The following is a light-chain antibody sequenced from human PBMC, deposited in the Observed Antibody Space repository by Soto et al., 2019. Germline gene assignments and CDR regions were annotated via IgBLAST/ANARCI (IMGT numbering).Light chain of an antibody. Sequence: DIRLTQSPSTLSASVGDRVTITCRASQSIETWLAWYQQKPGKAPKLLIFKASNLGSGVPSRFSGSGSETEFTLTISSLQPDDFATYYSHQYSRWQGTFGRGTKVEIK. CDR1: QSIETW. CDR3: HQYSRWQGT. J-gene: IGKJ1*01. CDR2: KAS. V-gene: IGKV1-5*03.